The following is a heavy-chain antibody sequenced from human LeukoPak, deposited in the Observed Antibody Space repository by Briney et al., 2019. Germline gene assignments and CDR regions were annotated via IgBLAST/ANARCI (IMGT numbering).Heavy chain of an antibody. CDR3: AKDAGYYDSSGEDY. Sequence: GGSLRLSCTASGFTFGDYAMNWVRQAPGKGLEWVGFLRSKAYGVTTEYAASVKVRFTISRDNSKNTLYLQMNSLRAEDTAVYYCAKDAGYYDSSGEDYWGQGTLVTVSS. J-gene: IGHJ4*02. V-gene: IGHV3-49*04. D-gene: IGHD3-22*01. CDR1: GFTFGDYA. CDR2: LRSKAYGVTT.